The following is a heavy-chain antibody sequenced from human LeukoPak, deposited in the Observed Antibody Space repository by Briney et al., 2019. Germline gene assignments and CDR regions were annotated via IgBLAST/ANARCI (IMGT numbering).Heavy chain of an antibody. CDR1: GFTFDDYG. J-gene: IGHJ4*02. V-gene: IGHV3-74*01. CDR2: INSDGSWT. CDR3: VSFYETY. Sequence: SGGSPRLSCAASGFTFDDYGMSWVRQAPGKGLVWVSHINSDGSWTSYADSVKGRFTISKDNAKNTVYLQMNSLRAEDTAVYYCVSFYETYWGRGTLVTVSS. D-gene: IGHD2/OR15-2a*01.